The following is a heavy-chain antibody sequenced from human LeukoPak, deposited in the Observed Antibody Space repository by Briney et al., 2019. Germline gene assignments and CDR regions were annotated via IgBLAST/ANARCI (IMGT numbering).Heavy chain of an antibody. CDR3: AKTPSPYSSSSRGYFDY. CDR1: GFTFSSYG. D-gene: IGHD6-6*01. CDR2: ISGSGGST. V-gene: IGHV3-23*01. J-gene: IGHJ4*02. Sequence: GGSLRLSCAASGFTFSSYGMSWVRQAPGKGLEWVSAISGSGGSTYYADSVKGRFTISRDNSKNTLYLQMNSLRAEDTAVYYRAKTPSPYSSSSRGYFDYWGQGTLVTVSS.